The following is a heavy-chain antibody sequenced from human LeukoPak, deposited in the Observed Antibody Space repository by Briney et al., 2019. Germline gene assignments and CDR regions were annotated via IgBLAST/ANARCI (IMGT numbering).Heavy chain of an antibody. CDR1: GFTFSSYG. Sequence: PGRSLRLSCAASGFTFSSYGMHWVRQAPGKGLEWVAVIWYDGSNKYYADSVKGRFTISRDNSKNTLYLQMNSLRAEDTAVYYCAKAGDCSSTSCYEDYWGQGTLVAVSS. CDR2: IWYDGSNK. D-gene: IGHD2-2*01. CDR3: AKAGDCSSTSCYEDY. V-gene: IGHV3-33*06. J-gene: IGHJ4*02.